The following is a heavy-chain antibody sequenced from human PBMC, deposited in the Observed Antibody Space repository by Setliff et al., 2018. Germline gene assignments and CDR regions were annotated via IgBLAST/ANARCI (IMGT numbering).Heavy chain of an antibody. J-gene: IGHJ4*02. CDR2: ISAYNGNT. CDR3: ARTYCGGDCYPSPFDH. CDR1: GYTFTSYG. Sequence: RASVKVSCKASGYTFTSYGISWVRQAPGQGLEWMGWISAYNGNTNYAQKLQGRVTMTTDTSTSTAYMELRSLRSDDTAVYYCARTYCGGDCYPSPFDHWGQGTLVTVSS. D-gene: IGHD2-21*02. V-gene: IGHV1-18*01.